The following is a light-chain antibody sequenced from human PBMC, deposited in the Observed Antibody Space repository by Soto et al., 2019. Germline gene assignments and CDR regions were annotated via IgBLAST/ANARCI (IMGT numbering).Light chain of an antibody. CDR2: DVA. J-gene: IGLJ2*01. Sequence: QSALTQPRSVSGSPGQSVTVSCTGSSSDVGGYNYVSWYQQHPGKAPKLLISDVANRASGVPDRFSGSKSGNTASLTISGLQPDDEAEYFCCSYAGSDTLIFGGGTKVTVL. CDR1: SSDVGGYNY. CDR3: CSYAGSDTLI. V-gene: IGLV2-11*01.